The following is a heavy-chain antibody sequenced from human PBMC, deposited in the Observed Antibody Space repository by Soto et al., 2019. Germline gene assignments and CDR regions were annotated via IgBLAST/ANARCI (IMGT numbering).Heavy chain of an antibody. D-gene: IGHD3-10*01. CDR2: IYYSGST. V-gene: IGHV4-39*01. J-gene: IGHJ4*02. CDR1: GGSISSYY. CDR3: ARRGSGSYSDY. Sequence: SETLSLTSTVSGGSISSYYCGRIRQPPGKGLEWIGSIYYSGSTYYNPSLKSRVTISVDTSKNQFSLKLSSVTAADTAVYYCARRGSGSYSDYWGQGTLVTVSS.